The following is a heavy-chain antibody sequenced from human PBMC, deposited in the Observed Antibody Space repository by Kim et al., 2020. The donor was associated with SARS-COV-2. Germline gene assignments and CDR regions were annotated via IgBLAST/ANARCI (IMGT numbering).Heavy chain of an antibody. D-gene: IGHD5-18*01. J-gene: IGHJ4*02. V-gene: IGHV3-49*03. CDR3: TRDRYSYGYLCGNAALWY. CDR1: GFTFGDYS. CDR2: IRSKAYGGTT. Sequence: GGSLRLSCTASGFTFGDYSMSWFRQAPGKGLEWVGCIRSKAYGGTTEYAASVKGRFTISRDDSKSIAYLQMNSLKTEDTAVYYCTRDRYSYGYLCGNAALWYWGQGNLVTVSS.